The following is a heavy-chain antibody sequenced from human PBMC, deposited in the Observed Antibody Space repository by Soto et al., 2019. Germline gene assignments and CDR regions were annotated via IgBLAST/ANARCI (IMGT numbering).Heavy chain of an antibody. D-gene: IGHD6-19*01. CDR1: GFTFSSYA. CDR3: AKAVAGTVDAFDI. Sequence: EVQLLESGEGLVQPGGSLRLSCAASGFTFSSYAMSWVRQAPGKGLEWVSAISGSGGSTYYADSVKGRFTISRDNSKNTLYLQMNSLRAEDTAVYYCAKAVAGTVDAFDIWGQGTMVTVSS. CDR2: ISGSGGST. J-gene: IGHJ3*02. V-gene: IGHV3-23*01.